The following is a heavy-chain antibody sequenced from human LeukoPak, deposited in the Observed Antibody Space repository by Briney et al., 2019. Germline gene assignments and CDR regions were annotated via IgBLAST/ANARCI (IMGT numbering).Heavy chain of an antibody. D-gene: IGHD4-17*01. J-gene: IGHJ5*02. CDR1: GFTFSSYA. Sequence: PGRSLRLSCAASGFTFSSYAMHWVRQAPGKGLEWVAVISYDGSNKYYADSVKGRFTISRDNSKNTLYLQMNSLRAEDTAVYYCARENHRGLYNWFDPWGQGTLVTVSS. CDR2: ISYDGSNK. CDR3: ARENHRGLYNWFDP. V-gene: IGHV3-30-3*01.